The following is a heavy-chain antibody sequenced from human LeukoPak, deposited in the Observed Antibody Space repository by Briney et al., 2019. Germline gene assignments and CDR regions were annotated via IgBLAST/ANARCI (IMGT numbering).Heavy chain of an antibody. J-gene: IGHJ4*02. Sequence: GGSLSLSCAASGFSFNTYALNWVRQAPGKGLEWVSSISSTSSHKFYADSEKGRFTISRDNAKNSLYLQMNSLRAEDTAVYYCARELSARQDFDYWGQGTLVTVSS. CDR2: ISSTSSHK. D-gene: IGHD6-13*01. V-gene: IGHV3-21*01. CDR1: GFSFNTYA. CDR3: ARELSARQDFDY.